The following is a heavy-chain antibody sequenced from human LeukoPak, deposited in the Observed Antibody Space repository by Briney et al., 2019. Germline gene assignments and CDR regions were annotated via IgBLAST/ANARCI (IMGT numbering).Heavy chain of an antibody. CDR1: GFTFSRYW. D-gene: IGHD2-2*01. V-gene: IGHV3-74*01. J-gene: IGHJ4*02. Sequence: PGGSLRLSCAASGFTFSRYWMHWVRQAPGKGLVRVSRINSDGSSTTYADSVKGRFTISRDNAKNTLYLQMNSLRAEDTAVYYCARGGADQLLPHPAPDYWGQGTLVTVSS. CDR3: ARGGADQLLPHPAPDY. CDR2: INSDGSST.